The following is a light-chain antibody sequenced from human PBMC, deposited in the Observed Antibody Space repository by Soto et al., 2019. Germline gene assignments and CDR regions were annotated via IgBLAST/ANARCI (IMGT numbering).Light chain of an antibody. CDR3: QQYGSSPWT. CDR1: QNIKTH. CDR2: DTT. J-gene: IGKJ1*01. V-gene: IGKV3-11*01. Sequence: EIALTQSPATLASSPGEKVTLSCRASQNIKTHLAWYQQKPGQSPRLLIFDTTNRATDTPGRFSGTGSGTDFTLTISRLEPEDFAVYYCQQYGSSPWTFGQGTKVDIK.